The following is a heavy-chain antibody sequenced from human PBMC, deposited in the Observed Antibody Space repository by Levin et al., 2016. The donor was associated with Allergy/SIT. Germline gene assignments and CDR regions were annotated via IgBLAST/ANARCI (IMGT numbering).Heavy chain of an antibody. CDR2: VNPFISGT. CDR1: GSIFSTFA. CDR3: AREGLDASGWNL. V-gene: IGHV1-2*02. D-gene: IGHD6-19*01. Sequence: ASVKVSCKTSGSIFSTFAINWVRQAPGQGLEWMGWVNPFISGTRYAQKFQGRVTITRDTSISTAYMELRGLTSDDTAVYYCAREGLDASGWNLWGQGTLVTVSS. J-gene: IGHJ5*02.